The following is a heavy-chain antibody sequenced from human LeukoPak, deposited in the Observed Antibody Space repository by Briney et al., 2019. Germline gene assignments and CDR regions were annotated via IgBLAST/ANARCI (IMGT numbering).Heavy chain of an antibody. J-gene: IGHJ4*02. CDR3: ARDYLSGYMAN. D-gene: IGHD3-9*01. CDR1: GGSISSYY. Sequence: SETLSLTCTVSGGSISSYYWSWIRQPPGKGLEWIGYIYYSGSTNYNPSLKSRVTISVDTSKNQFSLKLSSVTAADTAVYYCARDYLSGYMANWGQGTLVTVSS. CDR2: IYYSGST. V-gene: IGHV4-59*01.